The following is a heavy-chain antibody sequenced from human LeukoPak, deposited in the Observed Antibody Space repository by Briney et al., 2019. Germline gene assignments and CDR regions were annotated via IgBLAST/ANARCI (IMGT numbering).Heavy chain of an antibody. CDR1: GGSISSGGYS. CDR3: ARGGLLLWFGESPYDMDV. D-gene: IGHD3-10*01. Sequence: PSQTLSLTCAVSGGSISSGGYSWSWIRQPPGKGLEWIGYIYRSGSTYYNPSLKSRVTISVDRSKNQFSLKLSSVTAADTAVYYCARGGLLLWFGESPYDMDVWGQGTTVTVSS. V-gene: IGHV4-30-2*01. CDR2: IYRSGST. J-gene: IGHJ6*02.